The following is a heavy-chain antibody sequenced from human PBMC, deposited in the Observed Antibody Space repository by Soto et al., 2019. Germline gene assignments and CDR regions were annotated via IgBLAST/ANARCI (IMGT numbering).Heavy chain of an antibody. Sequence: GGSLRLSCAASGFTFSSYAMSWVRQAPGKGLEWVSAISGSGGSTYYADSVKGRFTISRDNSKNTLYLQMNSLRAEDTAVYYCARGLRYFDWLFGYYYGMDVWGQGTTVTVSS. CDR1: GFTFSSYA. CDR3: ARGLRYFDWLFGYYYGMDV. J-gene: IGHJ6*02. D-gene: IGHD3-9*01. CDR2: ISGSGGST. V-gene: IGHV3-23*01.